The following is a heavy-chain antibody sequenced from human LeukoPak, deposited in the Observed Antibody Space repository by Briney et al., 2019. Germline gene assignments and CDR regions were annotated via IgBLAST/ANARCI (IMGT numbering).Heavy chain of an antibody. CDR2: INPNSGGT. CDR3: ARTAFPSSPSLDP. CDR1: GYTFTGYS. J-gene: IGHJ5*02. D-gene: IGHD6-6*01. V-gene: IGHV1-2*02. Sequence: ASVKVSCKASGYTFTGYSIHWVRQAPGRGLEWMGWINPNSGGTNYAQSFQGRVTMTRDTSISTAYMELTRLRSDDTAVYFCARTAFPSSPSLDPWGQGTLVTVSS.